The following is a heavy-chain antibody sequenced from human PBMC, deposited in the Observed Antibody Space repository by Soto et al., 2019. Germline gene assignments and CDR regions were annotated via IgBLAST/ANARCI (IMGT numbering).Heavy chain of an antibody. CDR3: AGHSGKTYSGLGY. D-gene: IGHD1-26*01. Sequence: SSVTLSLSCTVSGGSISSYYWSWIRQPPGKGLEWIGYIYNIGSTNYNPSLRGRVTISIDKSKNQFSLKLNSVTATDTAVYSCAGHSGKTYSGLGYWGQGTLVTVSS. CDR2: IYNIGST. CDR1: GGSISSYY. J-gene: IGHJ4*02. V-gene: IGHV4-59*12.